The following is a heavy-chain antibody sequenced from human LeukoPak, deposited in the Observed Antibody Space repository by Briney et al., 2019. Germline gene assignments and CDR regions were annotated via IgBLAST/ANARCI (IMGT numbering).Heavy chain of an antibody. J-gene: IGHJ6*03. CDR2: VYSENT. CDR3: ARGLEVRARVGYHYYMDV. V-gene: IGHV4-39*07. CDR1: GDSISSSSFF. D-gene: IGHD1-26*01. Sequence: PSETLSLTCTVSGDSISSSSFFWGWIRQPPGKGLEWIGAVYSENTYYNPSLKSRVSISVDTSKNQFSLTMSSVTAADTAVYFCARGLEVRARVGYHYYMDVWGKGTTVTVSS.